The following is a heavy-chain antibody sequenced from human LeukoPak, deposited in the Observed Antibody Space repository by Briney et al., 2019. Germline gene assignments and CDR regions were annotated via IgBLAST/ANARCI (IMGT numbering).Heavy chain of an antibody. CDR3: ARVGRQQLVFPIDY. CDR1: GFTFNALG. D-gene: IGHD6-13*01. Sequence: GGSLRLSCAASGFTFNALGMYWVRQAPGKGLEWVAGISFDGSDKYYADSVRGRASISRDNSKNTLYLQMNSLRAEDTAVYYCARVGRQQLVFPIDYWGQGTLVTVSS. CDR2: ISFDGSDK. V-gene: IGHV3-30*03. J-gene: IGHJ4*02.